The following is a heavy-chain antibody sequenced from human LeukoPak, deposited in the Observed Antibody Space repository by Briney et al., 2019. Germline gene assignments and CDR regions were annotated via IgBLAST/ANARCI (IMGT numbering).Heavy chain of an antibody. Sequence: GGSLRLSCAASGFTFSDYWMTWVRQAPGKGLEWVANIKRDGSEKYYVDSLKGRFTISRDNAKNSLHLQMNSLRVEDTAVYYCVRALVAAATPGAWFDSWGQGTLVTVSS. D-gene: IGHD2-15*01. CDR1: GFTFSDYW. J-gene: IGHJ5*01. CDR2: IKRDGSEK. V-gene: IGHV3-7*01. CDR3: VRALVAAATPGAWFDS.